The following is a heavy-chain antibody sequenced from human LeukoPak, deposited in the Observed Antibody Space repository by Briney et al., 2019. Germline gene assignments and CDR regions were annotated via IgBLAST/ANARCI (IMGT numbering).Heavy chain of an antibody. Sequence: SETLSLTCTVSGGSISSSSYYWGWIRQPPGKGLEWLGSIYYSGSTHYNPSLKSRVTISLDTSKNQFSLRLSSVTAADTAVYYCARDGEMATIENYFVYWGQGTLVTVSS. CDR2: IYYSGST. J-gene: IGHJ4*02. CDR1: GGSISSSSYY. V-gene: IGHV4-39*07. CDR3: ARDGEMATIENYFVY. D-gene: IGHD5-24*01.